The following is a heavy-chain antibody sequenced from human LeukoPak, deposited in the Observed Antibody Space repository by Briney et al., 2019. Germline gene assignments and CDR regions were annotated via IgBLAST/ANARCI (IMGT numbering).Heavy chain of an antibody. CDR1: VYTFTSYD. CDR3: ARGRGLRYFDWLPSTGYYYYYYMDV. V-gene: IGHV1-8*01. Sequence: SVNLSRTASVYTFTSYDIKWVRQATGHGREGMGWMNPNSGKTDYAQKFKGRVTMTRNTSISTAYMELSSVRSEDTAVYYCARGRGLRYFDWLPSTGYYYYYYMDVWGKGTTVTISS. J-gene: IGHJ6*03. D-gene: IGHD3-9*01. CDR2: MNPNSGKT.